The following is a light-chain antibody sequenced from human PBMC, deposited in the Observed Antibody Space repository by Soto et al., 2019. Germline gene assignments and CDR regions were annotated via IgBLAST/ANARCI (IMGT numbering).Light chain of an antibody. CDR2: DAS. CDR1: HSVSSY. V-gene: IGKV3-15*01. CDR3: QYYHNWPRFT. Sequence: IVLTHSPATLSFSPGQIATLSFRASHSVSSYLAWYQQKPGQAPRLLIYDASTRAIGVPARFSGSGSGTEFTLTISSLQSEDFAVYYCQYYHNWPRFTFGPGTKVDIK. J-gene: IGKJ3*01.